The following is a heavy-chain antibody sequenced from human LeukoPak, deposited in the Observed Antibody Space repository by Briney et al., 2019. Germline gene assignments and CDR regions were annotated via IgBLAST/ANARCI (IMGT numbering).Heavy chain of an antibody. CDR2: ISWNSGSI. J-gene: IGHJ6*03. V-gene: IGHV3-9*01. D-gene: IGHD4-11*01. Sequence: PGGSLRLSCAASGFTFDDYAMHWVRHAPGKGLEWVSGISWNSGSIGYEDSVKGRFTISRDNAKNSLYLQMNSLRAEDTALYYCAKTATVTPRASYYYYYMGVWGKGTTVTVSS. CDR1: GFTFDDYA. CDR3: AKTATVTPRASYYYYYMGV.